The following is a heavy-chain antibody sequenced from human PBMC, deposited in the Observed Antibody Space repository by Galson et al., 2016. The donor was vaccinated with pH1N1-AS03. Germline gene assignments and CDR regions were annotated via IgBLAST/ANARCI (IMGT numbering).Heavy chain of an antibody. CDR1: GGSISSHY. J-gene: IGHJ4*02. V-gene: IGHV4-59*11. Sequence: LTCTVSGGSISSHYWSWIRQSPGQGLEWIGYVYDRVNTNYNPSLKSRVTISVDTSKNQFSLNLSSVTAADTAVYYCSRLVGQAFAYWGQGMLVTVSS. CDR3: SRLVGQAFAY. CDR2: VYDRVNT.